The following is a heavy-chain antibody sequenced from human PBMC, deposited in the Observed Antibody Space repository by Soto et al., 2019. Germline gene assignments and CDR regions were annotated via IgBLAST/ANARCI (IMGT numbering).Heavy chain of an antibody. CDR1: VRTPSSYA. CDR3: AGSYKYGSGTFDAFDV. D-gene: IGHD3-10*01. Sequence: SVKVSCKSSVRTPSSYAISLVRQAPGQGLEWMGGIIPIFGTANYAQKFQGRVSITADEPTSTVYMELSSLRSEDTAVYYCAGSYKYGSGTFDAFDVWGHGTKVTVSS. CDR2: IIPIFGTA. J-gene: IGHJ3*01. V-gene: IGHV1-69*13.